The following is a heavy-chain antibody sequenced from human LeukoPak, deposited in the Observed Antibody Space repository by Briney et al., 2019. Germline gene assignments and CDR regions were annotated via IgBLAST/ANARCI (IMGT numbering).Heavy chain of an antibody. CDR2: IYYSGST. CDR3: ARGLLSTVEY. Sequence: SETLSLTCTVSGGSISSSSYYWGWIRQPPGKGLEWIGSIYYSGSTYYNPSLKSRVTISVDTSKNQFSLRLSSVTAADTAVYHCARGLLSTVEYWGQGTLVTVSS. D-gene: IGHD4-11*01. J-gene: IGHJ4*02. V-gene: IGHV4-39*07. CDR1: GGSISSSSYY.